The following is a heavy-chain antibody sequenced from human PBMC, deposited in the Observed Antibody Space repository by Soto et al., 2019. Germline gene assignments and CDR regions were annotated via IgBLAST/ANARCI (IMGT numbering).Heavy chain of an antibody. CDR1: GFTFSYYW. V-gene: IGHV3-66*01. Sequence: PGESLKISCAASGFTFSYYWMHWVRQAPGKGLEWVSVIYSGGSTYYADSVKGRFTISRDNSKNTLYLQMNSLRAEDTAVYYCGRASFYYYDSSGYYYSWFDPWGKGTLVTVSS. D-gene: IGHD3-22*01. CDR2: IYSGGST. CDR3: GRASFYYYDSSGYYYSWFDP. J-gene: IGHJ5*02.